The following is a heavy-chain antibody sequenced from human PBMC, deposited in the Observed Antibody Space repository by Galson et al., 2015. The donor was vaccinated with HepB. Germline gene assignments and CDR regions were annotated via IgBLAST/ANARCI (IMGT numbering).Heavy chain of an antibody. CDR2: ISSTSVYI. CDR1: GFTFSSYS. CDR3: VRVPYYYESSGYSLGAFDI. J-gene: IGHJ3*02. V-gene: IGHV3-21*01. D-gene: IGHD3-22*01. Sequence: SLRLSCAASGFTFSSYSMNWVRQAPGKGLEWVSSISSTSVYIYYADSVKGRFTISRDNAKNSLYLQMNSLRAGDTAVYYCVRVPYYYESSGYSLGAFDIWGQGTMVTVSS.